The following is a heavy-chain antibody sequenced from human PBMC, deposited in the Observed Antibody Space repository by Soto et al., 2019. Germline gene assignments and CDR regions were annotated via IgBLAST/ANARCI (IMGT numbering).Heavy chain of an antibody. D-gene: IGHD2-15*01. CDR1: GYIFSTHG. J-gene: IGHJ4*02. CDR2: INPYNGKR. Sequence: QVQLEQSGAEVKKSGASVKVSCKASGYIFSTHGINWVRQAPGQGLEWMGWINPYNGKRNYAQKFQGRVTMTTETSRKTAYMELRSLRSEDTAVYYCARVQVVVVVGGTPADYWGQGTLVTVSS. V-gene: IGHV1-18*01. CDR3: ARVQVVVVVGGTPADY.